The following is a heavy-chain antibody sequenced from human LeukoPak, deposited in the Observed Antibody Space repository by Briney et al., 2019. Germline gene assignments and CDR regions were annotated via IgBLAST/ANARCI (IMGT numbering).Heavy chain of an antibody. V-gene: IGHV3-33*01. CDR2: IWYDGSNK. CDR1: GFTFSSYG. CDR3: ARDISPTGYYDFWSGYYGGAFDI. J-gene: IGHJ3*02. Sequence: GGSLRPSCAASGFTFSSYGMHWVRQAPGKGLEWVAVIWYDGSNKYYAGSVKGRFTISRDNSKNTLYLQMNSLRAEDTAVYYCARDISPTGYYDFWSGYYGGAFDIWGQGTMVTVSS. D-gene: IGHD3-3*01.